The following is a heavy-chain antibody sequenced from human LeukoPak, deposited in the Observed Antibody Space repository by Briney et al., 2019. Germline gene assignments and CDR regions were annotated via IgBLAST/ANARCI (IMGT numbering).Heavy chain of an antibody. J-gene: IGHJ4*02. D-gene: IGHD3-16*02. V-gene: IGHV7-4-1*02. CDR3: ARVNGWENWGSYRQESDFDY. CDR2: INTNTGNP. CDR1: GYTFTSYA. Sequence: GASVKVSCKASGYTFTSYAMNWVRQAPGQGLEWMGWINTNTGNPTYAQGFTGRFVFSLDTSVSTAYLQISSLKAEDTAVYYCARVNGWENWGSYRQESDFDYWGQGTLVTVSS.